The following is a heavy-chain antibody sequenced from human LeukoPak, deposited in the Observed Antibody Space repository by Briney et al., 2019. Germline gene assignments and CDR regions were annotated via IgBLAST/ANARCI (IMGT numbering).Heavy chain of an antibody. J-gene: IGHJ6*02. V-gene: IGHV4-59*08. Sequence: SETLSLTCTVSGGSISSYYWRWIRQPPGKGLEWIGYIYYSGSTNYNPSLKSRVTISVDTSKNQFSLKLSSVTAADTAVYYCARHVRNYDILTGYQYYYGMDVWGQGTTVTVSS. CDR1: GGSISSYY. CDR2: IYYSGST. D-gene: IGHD3-9*01. CDR3: ARHVRNYDILTGYQYYYGMDV.